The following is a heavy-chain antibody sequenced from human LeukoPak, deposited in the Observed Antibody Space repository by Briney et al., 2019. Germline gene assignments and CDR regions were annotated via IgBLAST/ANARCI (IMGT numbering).Heavy chain of an antibody. CDR3: ARVNPLGYCTDGVCPGGGAPFDY. CDR1: GFTFSSYW. J-gene: IGHJ4*02. CDR2: IKQDGSEK. Sequence: GGSLRLSCAASGFTFSSYWMSWVRQAPGKGLEWVANIKQDGSEKYYVDSVKGRFTISRDNAKNSLYLQMNSLRAEDTAVYYCARVNPLGYCTDGVCPGGGAPFDYWGRGTLVTVSS. V-gene: IGHV3-7*01. D-gene: IGHD2-8*01.